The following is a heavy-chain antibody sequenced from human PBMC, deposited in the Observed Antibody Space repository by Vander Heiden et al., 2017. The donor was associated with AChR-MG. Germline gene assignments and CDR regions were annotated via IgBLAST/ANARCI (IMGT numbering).Heavy chain of an antibody. Sequence: EVQLVESGGGLVQPGGSLRLSCAAAGFTFRSYEMNWVRQAPGKGLEWVSYISSSGSTIYYADSVKGRFTISRDNAKNSLYLQMNSLRAEDTAVYYCARDASSSWTIGDMDVWGKGTTVTVSS. CDR1: GFTFRSYE. V-gene: IGHV3-48*03. D-gene: IGHD6-13*01. CDR3: ARDASSSWTIGDMDV. J-gene: IGHJ6*03. CDR2: ISSSGSTI.